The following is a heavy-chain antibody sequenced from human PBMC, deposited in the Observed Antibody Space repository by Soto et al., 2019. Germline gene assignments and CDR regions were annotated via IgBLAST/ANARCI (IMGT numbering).Heavy chain of an antibody. D-gene: IGHD3-10*01. V-gene: IGHV3-74*01. Sequence: GGSLRLSCAASGFTFSIYWMHWVRQAPGKGLVWVSRINSDGSSTSYADSVKGRFTISRDNAKNTLYLQMNSLRAEDTAVYYCARGEVRGVIKSHYYYYGMDVWGQGTTVTVSS. CDR1: GFTFSIYW. CDR3: ARGEVRGVIKSHYYYYGMDV. CDR2: INSDGSST. J-gene: IGHJ6*02.